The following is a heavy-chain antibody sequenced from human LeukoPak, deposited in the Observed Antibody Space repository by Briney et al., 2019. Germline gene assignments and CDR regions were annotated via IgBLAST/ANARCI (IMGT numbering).Heavy chain of an antibody. CDR2: IIPIFGTA. J-gene: IGHJ4*02. D-gene: IGHD2-15*01. CDR3: ARGYCSGGSCYPDLLVYFDY. V-gene: IGHV1-69*01. CDR1: GGTFSSYA. Sequence: SVKVSCKASGGTFSSYAISWVRQAPGQGLEWMGGIIPIFGTANYAQKFQGRVTITADESTSTAYMELSSLRSEDTAVYYCARGYCSGGSCYPDLLVYFDYWGQGTLVTVSS.